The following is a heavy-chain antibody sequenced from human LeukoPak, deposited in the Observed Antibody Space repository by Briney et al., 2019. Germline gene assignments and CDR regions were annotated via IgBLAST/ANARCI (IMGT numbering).Heavy chain of an antibody. CDR1: GYSFTSYW. D-gene: IGHD3-22*01. J-gene: IGHJ3*02. Sequence: PGESLKISCKGSGYSFTSYWIGWVRQMPGKGLEWMGIIYPGDSDTRYSPSFQGQVTISADKSISTAYLQWSSLKASDTAMYYCARHQTMIVSSYAFDIWGQGTMVTVSS. CDR2: IYPGDSDT. V-gene: IGHV5-51*01. CDR3: ARHQTMIVSSYAFDI.